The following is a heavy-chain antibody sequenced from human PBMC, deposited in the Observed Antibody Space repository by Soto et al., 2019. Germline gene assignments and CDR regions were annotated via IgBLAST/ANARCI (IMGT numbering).Heavy chain of an antibody. Sequence: GGALRLSCANSELNVGTNYMTWIRQAPGKGLEWVSMIYADGDTYYADSVKGRFTISRDSSKNTLYLQMSSLRAGDTAVYYCARASWYRGYYFDFWGQGTLVTVSS. V-gene: IGHV3-53*01. D-gene: IGHD1-26*01. CDR1: ELNVGTNY. CDR2: IYADGDT. CDR3: ARASWYRGYYFDF. J-gene: IGHJ4*02.